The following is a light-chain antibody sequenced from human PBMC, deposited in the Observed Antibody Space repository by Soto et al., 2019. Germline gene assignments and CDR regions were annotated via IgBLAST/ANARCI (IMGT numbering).Light chain of an antibody. Sequence: ALTQPPSASGSPGQSVAISCTGTSSDVGGSNGVSWYQQPPGTAPKLMIYDVSNRPSGVPDRFSGSKSGNTASLTISGLQADDESDYYSSSYTSRSLYVFGPGTKVPVL. J-gene: IGLJ1*01. CDR2: DVS. CDR1: SSDVGGSNG. V-gene: IGLV2-18*02. CDR3: SSYTSRSLYV.